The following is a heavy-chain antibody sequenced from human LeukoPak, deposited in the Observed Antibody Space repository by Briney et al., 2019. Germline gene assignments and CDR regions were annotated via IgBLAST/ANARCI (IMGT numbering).Heavy chain of an antibody. CDR1: GFTFSNYG. V-gene: IGHV3-30*02. CDR3: AKGEQWRPGYFDY. D-gene: IGHD6-19*01. J-gene: IGHJ4*02. CDR2: VRNDGTNK. Sequence: PGGSLRLSCAASGFTFSNYGMHWVRQAPGKGLEWVAFVRNDGTNKHYADSVKGRFTISRDNSKNTLYLQMNSLRAEDTAVYYCAKGEQWRPGYFDYWGQGTLVTVSS.